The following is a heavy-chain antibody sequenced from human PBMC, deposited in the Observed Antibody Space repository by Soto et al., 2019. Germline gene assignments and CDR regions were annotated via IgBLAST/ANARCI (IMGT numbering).Heavy chain of an antibody. CDR1: GFPFTKAW. J-gene: IGHJ3*02. Sequence: VGSLRLSCAASGFPFTKAWMTWVRQAPGKGLEWVGRIRSKTSSETREYAAPVKGRFTISRDDSKNMLYLEMNSLKIEDTGVYYCTTDGFTGIVGIWGQGTMVTVS. CDR3: TTDGFTGIVGI. D-gene: IGHD3-22*01. CDR2: IRSKTSSETR. V-gene: IGHV3-15*01.